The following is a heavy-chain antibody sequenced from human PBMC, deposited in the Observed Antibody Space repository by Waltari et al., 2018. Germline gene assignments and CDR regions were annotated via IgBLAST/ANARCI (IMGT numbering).Heavy chain of an antibody. CDR1: GFTFSSYS. V-gene: IGHV3-21*01. CDR2: VSRSRSYI. Sequence: EVQLVESGGGLVKPGGSLRLSCAASGFTFSSYSMNWVRQAPGKALVGVSTVSRSRSYIYYADSVKGRFTISRDNAKNSLYLQMNSLRAEDTAVYYCARDSRGSSFVGDYWGQGTLVTVSS. D-gene: IGHD6-13*01. CDR3: ARDSRGSSFVGDY. J-gene: IGHJ4*02.